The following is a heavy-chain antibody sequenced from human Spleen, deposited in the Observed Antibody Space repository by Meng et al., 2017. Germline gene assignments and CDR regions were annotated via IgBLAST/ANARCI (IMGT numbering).Heavy chain of an antibody. V-gene: IGHV4-39*07. CDR1: GGSISSSNYY. CDR2: IYYSGST. D-gene: IGHD6-13*01. Sequence: QRQRQESGPGLVKPSETLSLTCTVSGGSISSSNYYWGWIRQPPEKGLEWIGSIYYSGSTYYYPSLKSRVTISVDTSKNQFALKLSSVTAADTAVYYCARGNRIAPGVNNWFDPWGQGTLVTVSS. J-gene: IGHJ5*02. CDR3: ARGNRIAPGVNNWFDP.